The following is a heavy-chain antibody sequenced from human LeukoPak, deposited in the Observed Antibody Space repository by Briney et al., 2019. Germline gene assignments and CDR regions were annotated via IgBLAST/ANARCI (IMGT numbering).Heavy chain of an antibody. CDR2: IYTSGST. J-gene: IGHJ4*02. CDR1: GGSISSYY. CDR3: AREGLDFSMRDYVWGSYRPFDY. Sequence: SETLSLTCTVSGGSISSYYWSWIRQPAGKGLEWIGRIYTSGSTNYNPSLKGRVTMSVDTSKSQFSLKLISVTAADTAVYYCAREGLDFSMRDYVWGSYRPFDYWGQGTLVTVSS. D-gene: IGHD3-16*02. V-gene: IGHV4-4*07.